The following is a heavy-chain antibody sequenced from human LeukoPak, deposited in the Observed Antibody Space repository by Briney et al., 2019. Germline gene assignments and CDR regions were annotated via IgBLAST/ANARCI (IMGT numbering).Heavy chain of an antibody. CDR2: IYYSGST. V-gene: IGHV4-59*01. D-gene: IGHD3-16*02. Sequence: ASETLSLTCTVSGGSISSYYWSWIRQPPGKGLEWIGYIYYSGSTNYNPSLKSRVTISVDTSKNQFSLKLSSVTAADTAVYYCARDLITFGGVIVSNAFDIWGQGTMVTVSS. J-gene: IGHJ3*02. CDR1: GGSISSYY. CDR3: ARDLITFGGVIVSNAFDI.